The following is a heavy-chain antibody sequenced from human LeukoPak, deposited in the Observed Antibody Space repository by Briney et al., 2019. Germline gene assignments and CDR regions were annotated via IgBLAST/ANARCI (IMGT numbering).Heavy chain of an antibody. V-gene: IGHV3-21*01. Sequence: GGSLRLSCAASGFIFSSYNMNWVRQAPGKGLEWVSSISSSSSYIYYADSVKGRFTISRDNAKNSLNLQMNSLRAEDTAVYYCAREVLDVDATMTNYYYYMDVWGKGTTVTVSS. J-gene: IGHJ6*03. CDR2: ISSSSSYI. D-gene: IGHD5-18*01. CDR1: GFIFSSYN. CDR3: AREVLDVDATMTNYYYYMDV.